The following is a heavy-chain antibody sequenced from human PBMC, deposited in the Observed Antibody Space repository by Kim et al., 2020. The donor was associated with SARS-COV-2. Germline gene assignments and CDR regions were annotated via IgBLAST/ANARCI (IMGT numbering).Heavy chain of an antibody. CDR1: GFTFSSYE. J-gene: IGHJ3*02. D-gene: IGHD3-9*01. CDR3: ARDPAYYDILTGYQDAFDI. Sequence: GGSLRLSCAASGFTFSSYEMNWVRQAPGKGLEWVSYISSSGSTIYYADSVKGRFTISRDNAKNSLYLQMNSLRAEDTAVYYCARDPAYYDILTGYQDAFDIWGQGTMVTVSS. CDR2: ISSSGSTI. V-gene: IGHV3-48*03.